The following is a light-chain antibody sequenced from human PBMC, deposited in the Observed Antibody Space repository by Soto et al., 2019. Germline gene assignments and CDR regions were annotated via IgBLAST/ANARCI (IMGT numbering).Light chain of an antibody. CDR2: DVS. CDR3: SSYTVSSTVI. V-gene: IGLV2-14*01. CDR1: SSDVGGYNY. J-gene: IGLJ2*01. Sequence: QSALTQPASVSGSPGQSITISCTGTSSDVGGYNYVSWYQQHPGKAPKLMIYDVSNRPSGVSNRFSGSSSGNTASLIISGLQTEDEADYYCSSYTVSSTVIFGGGTKLTVL.